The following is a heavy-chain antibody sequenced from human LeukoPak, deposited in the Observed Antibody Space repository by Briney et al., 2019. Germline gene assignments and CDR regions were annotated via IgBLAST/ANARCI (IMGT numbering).Heavy chain of an antibody. Sequence: GGSLRLSCAASGLTFRTYAMSWVRQAPGKGLEWVSSISDSGGYTFYADSVKGRFTISRDNSKNTLYLQMNSLRAEDAAVYYCAKAPVTSCRGAYCYPFDYWGQGTLVTVSS. CDR2: ISDSGGYT. D-gene: IGHD2-21*01. V-gene: IGHV3-23*01. CDR1: GLTFRTYA. J-gene: IGHJ4*02. CDR3: AKAPVTSCRGAYCYPFDY.